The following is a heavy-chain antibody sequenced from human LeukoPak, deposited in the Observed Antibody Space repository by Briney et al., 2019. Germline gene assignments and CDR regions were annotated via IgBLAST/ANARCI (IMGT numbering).Heavy chain of an antibody. CDR2: INPDGRAT. Sequence: GGSLRLSCAASGFTFSTSWMSWVRQAPGKGLEWLANINPDGRATFYVDSVKGRFIISRDNAKNSLFLQMSSLRDDDTALYYCASSHDSAGNDWGQGTVVTVYS. D-gene: IGHD2-15*01. V-gene: IGHV3-7*01. CDR1: GFTFSTSW. CDR3: ASSHDSAGND. J-gene: IGHJ1*01.